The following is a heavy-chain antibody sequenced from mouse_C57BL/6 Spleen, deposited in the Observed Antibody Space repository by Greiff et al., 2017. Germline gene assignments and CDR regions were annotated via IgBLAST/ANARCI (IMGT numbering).Heavy chain of an antibody. CDR1: GYAFSSYW. Sequence: VQVVESGAELVKPGASVKISCKASGYAFSSYWMNWVKQRPGKGLEWIGQIYPGDGDTNYNGKFKGKATLTADKSSSTAYMQLSSLTSEDSAVYFCARSPITTVVATGAMDYWGQGTSVTVSS. CDR3: ARSPITTVVATGAMDY. V-gene: IGHV1-80*01. CDR2: IYPGDGDT. D-gene: IGHD1-1*01. J-gene: IGHJ4*01.